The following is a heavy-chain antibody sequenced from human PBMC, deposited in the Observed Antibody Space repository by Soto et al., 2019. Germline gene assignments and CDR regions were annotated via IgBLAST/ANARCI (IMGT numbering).Heavy chain of an antibody. Sequence: GGSLSLSCAASGFTFSSYAMSWVRQAPGKGLEWVSAISGSGGSTYYAVSVKGRFTISRDNAKNTLYLQMNSLRAEDTAVYYCARDLHYYGSGPHYGMDVWGQGTTVTVSS. CDR2: ISGSGGST. CDR3: ARDLHYYGSGPHYGMDV. V-gene: IGHV3-23*01. J-gene: IGHJ6*02. CDR1: GFTFSSYA. D-gene: IGHD3-10*01.